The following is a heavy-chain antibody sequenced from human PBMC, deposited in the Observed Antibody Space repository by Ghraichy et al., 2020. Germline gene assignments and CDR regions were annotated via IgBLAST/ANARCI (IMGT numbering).Heavy chain of an antibody. V-gene: IGHV3-48*02. CDR1: GFTLSNNG. Sequence: GGSLRLSCVGSGFTLSNNGMNWVRQSPGKGLEWVSYITSSGRTIAYADSVKGRFTISRDNAQNSLSLQMNSLRDEDTAVYYCARGSQVVRFYYYGGMDVWGQGTTVTVSS. CDR3: ARGSQVVRFYYYGGMDV. J-gene: IGHJ6*02. CDR2: ITSSGRTI.